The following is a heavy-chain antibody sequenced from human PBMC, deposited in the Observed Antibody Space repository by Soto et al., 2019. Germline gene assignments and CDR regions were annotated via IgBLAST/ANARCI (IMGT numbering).Heavy chain of an antibody. CDR2: INHSGST. J-gene: IGHJ4*02. CDR3: AGAGGYSYGYRH. Sequence: SETLSLTCAVYGGSFSGYYWSWIRQPPGKGLEWIGEINHSGSTNYNPSLKSRVTISVDTPKNQFSLKLSSVTAADTAVYYCAGAGGYSYGYRHWGQGTLVTVSS. CDR1: GGSFSGYY. V-gene: IGHV4-34*01. D-gene: IGHD5-18*01.